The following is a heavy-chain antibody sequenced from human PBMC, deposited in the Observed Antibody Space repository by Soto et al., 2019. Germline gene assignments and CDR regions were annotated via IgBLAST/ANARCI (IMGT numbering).Heavy chain of an antibody. CDR2: ISGSGGST. CDR1: GFTFSSYA. CDR3: AMTPTVTPAWRGYYYGMDV. D-gene: IGHD4-17*01. V-gene: IGHV3-23*01. J-gene: IGHJ6*02. Sequence: EVQLLESGGGLVQPGGSLRLSCAASGFTFSSYAMSWVRQAPGKGLEWVSAISGSGGSTYYADSVKGRFTISRDNSKNTLYLQMNSLRAEDTAVYYCAMTPTVTPAWRGYYYGMDVWGQGTTVTVSS.